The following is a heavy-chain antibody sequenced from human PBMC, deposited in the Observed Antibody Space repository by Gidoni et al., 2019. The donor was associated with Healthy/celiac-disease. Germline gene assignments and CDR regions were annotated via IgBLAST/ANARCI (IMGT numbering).Heavy chain of an antibody. J-gene: IGHJ3*02. D-gene: IGHD3-22*01. CDR2: IWYDGSNK. CDR3: ARDNYYDSSGYYYSNAFDI. CDR1: GFTFSSYG. Sequence: QVQLVESGGGVVQPGRSLRLSCAASGFTFSSYGMHWVGQAPGKGLEWVAVIWYDGSNKYYADSVKGRFTISRDNSKNTLYLQMNSLRAEDTAVYYCARDNYYDSSGYYYSNAFDIWGQGTMVTVSS. V-gene: IGHV3-33*01.